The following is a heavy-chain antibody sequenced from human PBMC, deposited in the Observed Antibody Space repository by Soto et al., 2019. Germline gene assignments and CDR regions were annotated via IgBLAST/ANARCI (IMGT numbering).Heavy chain of an antibody. D-gene: IGHD1-20*01. CDR3: ARDHRYNWIPDAFDI. Sequence: GGSLRLSCAASGFTFSSYWMSWVRQAPGKGLEWVANIKQDGSEKYYVDSVKGRFTISRDNAKNSLYLQMNSLRAEDTAVYYCARDHRYNWIPDAFDIWGQGTMVTVSS. V-gene: IGHV3-7*01. CDR1: GFTFSSYW. CDR2: IKQDGSEK. J-gene: IGHJ3*02.